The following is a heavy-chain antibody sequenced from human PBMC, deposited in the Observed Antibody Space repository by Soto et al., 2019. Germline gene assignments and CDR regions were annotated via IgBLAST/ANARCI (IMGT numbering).Heavy chain of an antibody. CDR2: ISVYHGNT. CDR3: ARGGSGSYRMFDY. D-gene: IGHD1-26*01. Sequence: QVQLVQSGAEVKKPGASVTVSCQASGFTFNTYVITWVRQAPGQGLEWLGWISVYHGNTNYAQKVQGRVTMTTDKXTXXAYMELRSLRSDDTAVYYCARGGSGSYRMFDYWGQGTLVTVSS. V-gene: IGHV1-18*01. CDR1: GFTFNTYV. J-gene: IGHJ4*02.